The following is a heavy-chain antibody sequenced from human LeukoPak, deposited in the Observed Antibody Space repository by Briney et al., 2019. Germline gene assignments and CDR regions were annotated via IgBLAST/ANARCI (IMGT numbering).Heavy chain of an antibody. V-gene: IGHV1-8*01. D-gene: IGHD4-17*01. CDR1: GYTFTSND. CDR3: ARGGEAGDYGDYGKHYYYYYGMDV. Sequence: ASVKVSCKASGYTFTSNDINWVRQAPGQGLEWMGWMNPNSGNTGYAQKFQGRVTMTRNTSISTAYMELSSLRSEDTAVYYCARGGEAGDYGDYGKHYYYYYGMDVWGQGTTVTVSS. J-gene: IGHJ6*02. CDR2: MNPNSGNT.